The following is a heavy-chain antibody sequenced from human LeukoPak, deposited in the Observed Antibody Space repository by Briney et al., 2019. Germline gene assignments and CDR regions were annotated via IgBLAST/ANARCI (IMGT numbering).Heavy chain of an antibody. CDR1: GFTFSNYA. V-gene: IGHV3-23*01. CDR2: ISGSAGSA. Sequence: GGSLRLSCAASGFTFSNYAMSWVRQAPGKGLELVSTISGSAGSAYYADSVKGRFTISRDNSKNTLYLQMNSLRAEDTAVYYCAKGGSSGYYNHFDYWGQGTLVTVSS. CDR3: AKGGSSGYYNHFDY. J-gene: IGHJ4*02. D-gene: IGHD3-22*01.